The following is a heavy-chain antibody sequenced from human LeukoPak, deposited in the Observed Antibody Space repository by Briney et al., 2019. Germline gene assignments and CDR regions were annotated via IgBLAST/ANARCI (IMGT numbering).Heavy chain of an antibody. V-gene: IGHV1-46*01. CDR3: ARAMGSSGYYLDY. J-gene: IGHJ4*02. Sequence: ASVKVSCKASGYTFTNYYLHWVRQAPGQGLEWMGIINPSGGSTSYAQKFHGRVTMTRNTSISTAYMELSSLRSEDTAVYYCARAMGSSGYYLDYWGQGTLVTVSS. D-gene: IGHD3-22*01. CDR2: INPSGGST. CDR1: GYTFTNYY.